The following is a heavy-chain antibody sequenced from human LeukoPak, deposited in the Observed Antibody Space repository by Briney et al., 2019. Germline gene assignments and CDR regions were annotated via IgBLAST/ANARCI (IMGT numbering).Heavy chain of an antibody. D-gene: IGHD5-12*01. J-gene: IGHJ2*01. Sequence: GGSLRLSCAASGFTFDDYAMHWVRQAPGKGLEWVSDISWNSGSIGYADSVKGRSTISRDNAKNSLYLQINSLRAEDTALYYCAKVHSGYDFNWYFDLWGRGTLVTVSS. CDR2: ISWNSGSI. V-gene: IGHV3-9*01. CDR3: AKVHSGYDFNWYFDL. CDR1: GFTFDDYA.